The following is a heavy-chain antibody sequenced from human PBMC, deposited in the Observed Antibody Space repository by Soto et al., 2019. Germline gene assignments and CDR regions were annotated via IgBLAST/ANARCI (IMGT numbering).Heavy chain of an antibody. D-gene: IGHD1-26*01. V-gene: IGHV1-69*13. CDR2: IIPIFGTA. CDR3: AREGIVGATYYYYGMDV. J-gene: IGHJ6*02. Sequence: SVKVSCKASGGTFSSYAISWVRQAPGQGLEWMGGIIPIFGTANYAQKFQGRVTITADESTSTAYMELSSLRSEDTAVYYCAREGIVGATYYYYGMDVWGQGTTVTVSS. CDR1: GGTFSSYA.